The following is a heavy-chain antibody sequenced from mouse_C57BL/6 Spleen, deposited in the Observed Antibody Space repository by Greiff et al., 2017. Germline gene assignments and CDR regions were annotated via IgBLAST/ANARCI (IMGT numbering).Heavy chain of an antibody. CDR1: GFTFSDYG. Sequence: DVQLVESGGGLVQPGGSLKLSCAASGFTFSDYGMAWVRQAPGKGPEWVAFISNLAYSIYYADTVTGRFTLSRENAKNTLYLEMSSLRSEDTAMYYCARPRNGGYFEGWGTGTTVTVAS. J-gene: IGHJ1*03. CDR2: ISNLAYSI. V-gene: IGHV5-15*01. CDR3: ARPRNGGYFEG.